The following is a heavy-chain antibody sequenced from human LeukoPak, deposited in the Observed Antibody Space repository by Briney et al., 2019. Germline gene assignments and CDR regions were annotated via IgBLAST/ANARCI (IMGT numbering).Heavy chain of an antibody. J-gene: IGHJ6*03. CDR3: ARDGSYSSSWAYYYYYYMDV. Sequence: GGSLRLSCAASGFTFSSYSMNWVRQAPGKGLEWVSSISSSSSYIYYADSVKGRFTISRDNAKNSLYLQMNSLRAEDTAVYYCARDGSYSSSWAYYYYYYMDVWGKGTTVTVSS. CDR1: GFTFSSYS. D-gene: IGHD6-13*01. V-gene: IGHV3-21*01. CDR2: ISSSSSYI.